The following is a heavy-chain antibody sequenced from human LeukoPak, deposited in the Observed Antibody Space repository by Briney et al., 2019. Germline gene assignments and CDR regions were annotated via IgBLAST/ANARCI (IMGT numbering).Heavy chain of an antibody. CDR1: GFTFSSYG. D-gene: IGHD3-10*01. CDR2: ISYDGSNK. J-gene: IGHJ4*02. Sequence: GVSLRLSCAASGFTFSSYGMHWVRQAPGKGLEWVAVISYDGSNKYYADSVKGRFTISRDNSKNTLYLQMNSLRAEDTAVYYCAKDFEYYYGSGRDYWGQGTLVTVSS. V-gene: IGHV3-30*18. CDR3: AKDFEYYYGSGRDY.